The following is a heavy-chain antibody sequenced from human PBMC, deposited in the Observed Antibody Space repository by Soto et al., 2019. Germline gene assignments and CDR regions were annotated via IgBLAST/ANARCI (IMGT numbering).Heavy chain of an antibody. J-gene: IGHJ5*02. CDR3: ARSGDSSGTSHPLDNWFDP. CDR1: GGSISSGTYY. V-gene: IGHV4-39*01. Sequence: QLQLQESGPGLVKPSETLSLTCTVSGGSISSGTYYWGWIRQPPGKGLEWIGTIYYSGSTYYNPSLKSRVTISVDTSKNQFSLRLSSVTAADTAVYFCARSGDSSGTSHPLDNWFDPWGQGTLVTVSS. CDR2: IYYSGST. D-gene: IGHD3-10*01.